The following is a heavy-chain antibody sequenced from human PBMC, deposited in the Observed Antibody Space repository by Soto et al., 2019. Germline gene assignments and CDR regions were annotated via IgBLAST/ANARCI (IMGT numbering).Heavy chain of an antibody. V-gene: IGHV3-30-3*01. D-gene: IGHD2-2*02. J-gene: IGHJ6*02. Sequence: QVQLVESGGGVVQPGRSLRLSCAASGFTFSSYAMHWVRQAPGKGLEWVAVISYDGSNKYYADSVKGRFTISRDNSKNTLYLQMNSLRAEDTAVYYCARDKRYCSSTSCYNPIYYYGMDVWGQGTTVTVSS. CDR3: ARDKRYCSSTSCYNPIYYYGMDV. CDR2: ISYDGSNK. CDR1: GFTFSSYA.